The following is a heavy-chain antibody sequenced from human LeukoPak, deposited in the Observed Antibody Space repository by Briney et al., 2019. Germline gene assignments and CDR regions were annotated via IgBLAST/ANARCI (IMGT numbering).Heavy chain of an antibody. V-gene: IGHV1-3*01. CDR1: GYTFTSYA. Sequence: GASVKVSCKASGYTFTSYAMRWVRQAPGQRLEWMGWINAGNGNTKYSQKFQGRVTITRDTSASTAYMELSSLRSEDTAVYYCARVCTSCHSPHFDYWGQGTLVTVSS. CDR2: INAGNGNT. D-gene: IGHD2-2*01. CDR3: ARVCTSCHSPHFDY. J-gene: IGHJ4*02.